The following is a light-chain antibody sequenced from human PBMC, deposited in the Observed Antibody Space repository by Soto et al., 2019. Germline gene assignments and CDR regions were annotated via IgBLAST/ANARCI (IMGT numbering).Light chain of an antibody. CDR3: QQYKTYSTWT. CDR2: EAS. J-gene: IGKJ1*01. V-gene: IGKV1-5*01. Sequence: DIQMTQSPSSLSASVGDRVTITCRASWNTNTWLAWYQQKPGKAPKLLIYEASNLESGVPSRFSGSGSGTEFTLTISSLQPEDSATYFCQQYKTYSTWTFGQGTKVDIK. CDR1: WNTNTW.